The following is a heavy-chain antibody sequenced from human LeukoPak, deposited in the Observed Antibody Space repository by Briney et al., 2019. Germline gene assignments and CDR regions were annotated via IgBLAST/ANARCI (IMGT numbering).Heavy chain of an antibody. J-gene: IGHJ4*02. CDR1: GGTFSSYA. V-gene: IGHV1-69*05. Sequence: SVKVSCKASGGTFSSYAISWVRQAPGQGLEWMGRIIPIFGTANYAQKFQGRVTITTDESTSTAYMELSSLRSEDMAVYYCARDDYDSSGPADYWGQGTLVTVSS. CDR2: IIPIFGTA. D-gene: IGHD3-22*01. CDR3: ARDDYDSSGPADY.